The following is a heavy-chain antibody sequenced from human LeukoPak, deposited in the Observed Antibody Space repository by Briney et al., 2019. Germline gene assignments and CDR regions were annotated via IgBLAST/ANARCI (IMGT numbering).Heavy chain of an antibody. J-gene: IGHJ4*02. D-gene: IGHD2-15*01. Sequence: SETLSLTCTVSGGPVTSYYWSWIRQPPGKGLEWIGYIYYDGGTNYNPSLKSRITISLDTSKNQFSLRQSSVTAADTAVYYCAGGGDKAKTGYWGQGTLVTASS. V-gene: IGHV4-59*08. CDR1: GGPVTSYY. CDR3: AGGGDKAKTGY. CDR2: IYYDGGT.